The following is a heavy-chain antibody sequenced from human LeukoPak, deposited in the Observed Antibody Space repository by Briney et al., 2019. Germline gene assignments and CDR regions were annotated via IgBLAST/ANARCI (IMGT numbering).Heavy chain of an antibody. D-gene: IGHD3-10*01. J-gene: IGHJ4*02. CDR3: AREDGSGSIYYFDY. CDR1: GFTFSSYG. V-gene: IGHV3-33*01. Sequence: TGGSLRLSCTASGFTFSSYGMHWVRQAPGKGLEWVAVIWYDGSNKYYADSVKGRFTISRDNSKNTLDLQMNSLRAEDTAVYYRAREDGSGSIYYFDYWGQGTLVTVSS. CDR2: IWYDGSNK.